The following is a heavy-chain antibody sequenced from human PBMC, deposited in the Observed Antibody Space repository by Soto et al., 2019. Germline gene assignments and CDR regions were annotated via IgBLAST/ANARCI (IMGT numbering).Heavy chain of an antibody. CDR2: INAGNGNK. J-gene: IGHJ4*02. CDR3: ARDILFDY. V-gene: IGHV1-3*01. D-gene: IGHD2-15*01. CDR1: GYTFTSYA. Sequence: ASVKVSCKASGYTFTSYAMHWVRQAPGQRLEWMGRINAGNGNKKYSQKFQGRVTITRDTSASTAYMELSSLRSEDTAVYYCARDILFDYWGQGTLVTVSS.